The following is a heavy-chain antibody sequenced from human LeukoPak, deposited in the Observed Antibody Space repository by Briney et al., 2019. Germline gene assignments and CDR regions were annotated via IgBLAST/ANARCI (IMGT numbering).Heavy chain of an antibody. J-gene: IGHJ4*02. Sequence: PSETLSLTCTVSDGSISSYYWSWIRQPPGKGLEWMGHIYHSGSASYNPSLRSRVTISVDTSKNQFSLKLSSVTAADTAVYYCARDSSYYDYVWGSYRPGYSDYWGQGTLVTVSS. D-gene: IGHD3-16*02. V-gene: IGHV4-59*12. CDR2: IYHSGSA. CDR3: ARDSSYYDYVWGSYRPGYSDY. CDR1: DGSISSYY.